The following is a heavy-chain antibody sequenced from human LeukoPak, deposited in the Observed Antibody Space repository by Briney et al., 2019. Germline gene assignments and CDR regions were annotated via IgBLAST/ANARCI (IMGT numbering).Heavy chain of an antibody. CDR2: IRYDGSNK. CDR1: GFTFSSNG. D-gene: IGHD3-10*01. CDR3: AKGYSMVRGVRDFDY. J-gene: IGHJ4*02. V-gene: IGHV3-30*02. Sequence: WGSLRLSCAASGFTFSSNGMHWVRQAPGKGLEWVAFIRYDGSNKYYADSVKGRFTISRDNSKNTLYLQMNSLRAEDTAVYYCAKGYSMVRGVRDFDYWGQGTLVTVSS.